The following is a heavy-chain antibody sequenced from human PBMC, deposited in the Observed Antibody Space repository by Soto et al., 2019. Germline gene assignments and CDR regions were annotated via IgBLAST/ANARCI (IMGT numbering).Heavy chain of an antibody. CDR2: ISYDESNK. CDR3: ARDWGGHTTVAVQGYYGVDV. J-gene: IGHJ6*02. Sequence: QVQLVESGGGVVQPGTSLRLACAASGFTFSSYGMHWVRQAPGKGLEWVAVISYDESNKDYADSVKGRFTISRDNSKNTLYLQMNSLRTEEAALYYCARDWGGHTTVAVQGYYGVDVWGQGTTVTVSS. D-gene: IGHD3-16*01. CDR1: GFTFSSYG. V-gene: IGHV3-30*03.